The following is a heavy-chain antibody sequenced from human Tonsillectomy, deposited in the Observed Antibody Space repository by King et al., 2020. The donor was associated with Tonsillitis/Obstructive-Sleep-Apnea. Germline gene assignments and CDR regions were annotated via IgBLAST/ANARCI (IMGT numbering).Heavy chain of an antibody. CDR1: GFTFSSYG. Sequence: VQLVESGGGVVQPGRSLRLSCAASGFTFSSYGMHWVRQAPGKGLEWVAVISYDGSNKYYADSVKGRFTISRDNSKNTLYLQMNSLRAEDTAVYYCAKDVAVISFPYGMDVWGQGTTVTVSS. J-gene: IGHJ6*02. V-gene: IGHV3-30*18. D-gene: IGHD3-16*02. CDR3: AKDVAVISFPYGMDV. CDR2: ISYDGSNK.